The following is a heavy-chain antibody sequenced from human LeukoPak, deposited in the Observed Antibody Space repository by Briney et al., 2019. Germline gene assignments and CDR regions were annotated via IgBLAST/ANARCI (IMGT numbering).Heavy chain of an antibody. V-gene: IGHV4-4*03. CDR2: IYHSGST. J-gene: IGHJ4*02. CDR3: ARALTTVTQYYFDY. CDR1: GGSISRSNW. Sequence: PETLSLTCAVSGGSISRSNWWSWVRPPPGKGLECIGEIYHSGSTNYNPSLKSRVNISVDKSKNQFSLKLSSVTAADTAVYYCARALTTVTQYYFDYWGQGTLVTVSS. D-gene: IGHD4-17*01.